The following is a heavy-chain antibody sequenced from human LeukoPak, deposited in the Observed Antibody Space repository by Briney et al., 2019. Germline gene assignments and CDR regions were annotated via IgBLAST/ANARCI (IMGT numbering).Heavy chain of an antibody. Sequence: ASVKVSCKASGYTFTGYYMHWVRQAPGQGLEWMGWINPNSGGTNYAQKFQGRVTMTRDTSISSAYMELSRLRSDDTAVYYCARDRTRTGYSSGWYHDYWGQGTLVTVSS. CDR2: INPNSGGT. V-gene: IGHV1-2*02. D-gene: IGHD6-19*01. CDR3: ARDRTRTGYSSGWYHDY. J-gene: IGHJ4*02. CDR1: GYTFTGYY.